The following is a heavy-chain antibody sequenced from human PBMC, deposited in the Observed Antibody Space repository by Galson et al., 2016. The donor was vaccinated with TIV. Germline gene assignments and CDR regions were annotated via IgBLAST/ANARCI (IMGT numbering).Heavy chain of an antibody. Sequence: SLRLSCAASGFRFRSYAMTWVRQAPGKGLEWVSSISGGGDITYYADSVKGRFTISRDNSRNTLYLQMNSLRVDDTAVYYCAEDPDMVYGNSGFDSWGQGTLVTVS. V-gene: IGHV3-23*01. J-gene: IGHJ4*02. D-gene: IGHD3-10*01. CDR2: ISGGGDIT. CDR1: GFRFRSYA. CDR3: AEDPDMVYGNSGFDS.